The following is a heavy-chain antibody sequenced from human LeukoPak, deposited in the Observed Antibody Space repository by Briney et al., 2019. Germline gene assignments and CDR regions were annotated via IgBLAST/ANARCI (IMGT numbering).Heavy chain of an antibody. CDR2: IYHSGSI. CDR1: GYSISSGYY. V-gene: IGHV4-38-2*02. J-gene: IGHJ4*02. D-gene: IGHD3-3*01. CDR3: ARLGLPEGSRYNTDY. Sequence: SETLSLTCTVSGYSISSGYYWGWIRPPPGKGPEWIGSIYHSGSIYYNPSLKSRVTISVDTSKNVFSLKLSSVIAADTAVYYCARLGLPEGSRYNTDYWGQGILVTVSS.